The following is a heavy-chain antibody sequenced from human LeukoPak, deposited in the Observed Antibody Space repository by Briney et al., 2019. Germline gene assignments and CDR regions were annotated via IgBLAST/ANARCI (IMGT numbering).Heavy chain of an antibody. D-gene: IGHD2-2*01. CDR1: GGSFSGYY. J-gene: IGHJ4*02. CDR2: INHSGST. CDR3: ARVSRDIVVVPAAIDY. Sequence: PSETLSLTCAVYGGSFSGYYWSWIRQPPGKGLEWIGEINHSGSTNYNPSLKSRVTISVDTSKNQFSLKLSSVTAADTAVYYCARVSRDIVVVPAAIDYWGQGTLVTVSS. V-gene: IGHV4-34*01.